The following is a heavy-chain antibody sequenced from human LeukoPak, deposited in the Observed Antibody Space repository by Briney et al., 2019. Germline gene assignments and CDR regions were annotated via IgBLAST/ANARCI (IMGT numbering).Heavy chain of an antibody. CDR3: ARETDTLNWFDP. CDR1: GGSISSGGYY. J-gene: IGHJ5*02. CDR2: IYHSGST. Sequence: SETLSLTCTVSGGSISSGGYYWSWIRQPPGKGLEWIGYIYHSGSTYYNPSLKSRVTISVDRSKNQFSLKLSSVTAADTAVYYCARETDTLNWFDPWGQGTLVTVSS. V-gene: IGHV4-30-2*01.